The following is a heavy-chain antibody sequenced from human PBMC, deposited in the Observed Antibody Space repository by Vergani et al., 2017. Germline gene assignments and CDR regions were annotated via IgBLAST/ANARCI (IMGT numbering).Heavy chain of an antibody. CDR1: GYTFSNYY. D-gene: IGHD3-9*01. CDR2: INPSGGHT. CDR3: ARGDYGILSGYRY. Sequence: QVQVVQSGAEVKKSGASVKVSCKTSGYTFSNYYMHWVRQAHGQGLEWMGIINPSGGHTNYAQKFQGRVTMTRDTSTSTVYMELSSLRSEDTAIYYCARGDYGILSGYRYWVQGTLVTVSA. V-gene: IGHV1-46*03. J-gene: IGHJ4*02.